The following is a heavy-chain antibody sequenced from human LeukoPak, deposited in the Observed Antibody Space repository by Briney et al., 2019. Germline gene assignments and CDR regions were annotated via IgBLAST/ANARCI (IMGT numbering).Heavy chain of an antibody. D-gene: IGHD3-22*01. Sequence: SETLSLTCTVSGGSISSSSYYWGWIRQPPGKGLEWIGSIYYSGSTYYNPSLNSRVTISVDTSKNQFSLKLSSVTAADTAVYYCARESLKRITMIVVVADAFDIWGQGTMVTVSS. CDR1: GGSISSSSYY. J-gene: IGHJ3*02. V-gene: IGHV4-39*07. CDR2: IYYSGST. CDR3: ARESLKRITMIVVVADAFDI.